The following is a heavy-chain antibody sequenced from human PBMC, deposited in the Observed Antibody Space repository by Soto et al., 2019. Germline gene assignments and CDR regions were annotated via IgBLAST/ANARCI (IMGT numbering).Heavy chain of an antibody. CDR1: GFTFSNAW. D-gene: IGHD2-2*01. V-gene: IGHV3-15*01. J-gene: IGHJ4*02. CDR2: IKSKTDGGTT. CDR3: TTHIWEVYCSSTSCYAVDY. Sequence: GGSLRLSCAASGFTFSNAWMSWVRQAPGKGLEWVGRIKSKTDGGTTDYAAPVKGRFTISRDDSKNTLYLQMNSLKTEDTAVYYCTTHIWEVYCSSTSCYAVDYWGQGTLVTVSS.